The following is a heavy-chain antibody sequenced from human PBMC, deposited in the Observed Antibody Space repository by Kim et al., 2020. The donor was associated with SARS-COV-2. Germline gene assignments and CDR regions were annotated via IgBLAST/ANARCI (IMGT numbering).Heavy chain of an antibody. D-gene: IGHD3-10*01. J-gene: IGHJ5*02. CDR2: IYYSGST. Sequence: SETLSLTCTVSGGSISSGGYYWSWIRQHPGKGLEWIGYIYYSGSTYYNPSLKSRVTISVDTSKNQFSLKLSSVTAADTAVYYCARDLRDYYGSGSYSAWFDPWGQGTLVTVSS. V-gene: IGHV4-31*03. CDR1: GGSISSGGYY. CDR3: ARDLRDYYGSGSYSAWFDP.